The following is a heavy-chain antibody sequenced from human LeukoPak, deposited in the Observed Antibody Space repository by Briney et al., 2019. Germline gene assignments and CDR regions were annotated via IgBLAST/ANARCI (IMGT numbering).Heavy chain of an antibody. J-gene: IGHJ4*02. CDR1: GFTFSDYY. V-gene: IGHV3-11*04. Sequence: GGSLRLSCAASGFTFSDYYMSWIRQAPGKGLEWVSYISSSSSTIYYADSVKGRFTISRDNAKNSLYLQMNSLRAEDTAVYYCARDPSGESGSYYVFDYWGQGTLVTVSS. CDR3: ARDPSGESGSYYVFDY. CDR2: ISSSSSTI. D-gene: IGHD1-26*01.